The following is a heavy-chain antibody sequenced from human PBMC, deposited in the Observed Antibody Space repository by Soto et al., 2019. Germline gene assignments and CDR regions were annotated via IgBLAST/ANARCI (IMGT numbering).Heavy chain of an antibody. V-gene: IGHV4-59*01. Sequence: SETLSLTCTVSGGSISTYHWSWIRQPPGKGLEWIGYIYYSGSTNYNPSLMSRVTISVDTSKNQFSLKLSSVTAADTAVYYCARVIWFGELYYFDYWGQGALVTVSS. CDR2: IYYSGST. CDR1: GGSISTYH. D-gene: IGHD3-10*01. CDR3: ARVIWFGELYYFDY. J-gene: IGHJ4*02.